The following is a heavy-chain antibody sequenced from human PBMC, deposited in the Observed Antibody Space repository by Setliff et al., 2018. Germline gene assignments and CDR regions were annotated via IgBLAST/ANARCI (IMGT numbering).Heavy chain of an antibody. CDR3: ARYITGTTPADY. J-gene: IGHJ4*02. CDR1: GYPFTNYG. V-gene: IGHV1-18*01. D-gene: IGHD1-7*01. CDR2: ISTYNINT. Sequence: ASVKVSCKASGYPFTNYGITWVRQAPGQGLEWLGWISTYNINTNYAQKLQDRVTMTTDTSTGTAYMEVRSLRSDDTAVYYCARYITGTTPADYWGQGTLVTVSS.